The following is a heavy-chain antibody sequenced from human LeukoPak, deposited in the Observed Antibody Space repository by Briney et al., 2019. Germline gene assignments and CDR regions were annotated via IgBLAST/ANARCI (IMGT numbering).Heavy chain of an antibody. D-gene: IGHD3-9*01. J-gene: IGHJ5*02. V-gene: IGHV4-34*01. Sequence: SETLSLTCAVYGGSFSGYYWSWIRQPPGKGLEWIGEINHSGSTNYNPSLKSRVTISVDTSKNQFSLKLSSVTAADTAVYYCARGGYDILTGYPWFDPWGQGTLVTVSS. CDR2: INHSGST. CDR3: ARGGYDILTGYPWFDP. CDR1: GGSFSGYY.